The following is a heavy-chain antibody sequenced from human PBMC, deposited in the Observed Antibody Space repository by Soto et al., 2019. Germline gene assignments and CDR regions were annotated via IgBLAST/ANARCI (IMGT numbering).Heavy chain of an antibody. Sequence: QVQLVQSGAEVKKPGASVKVSCKASGYTFTGYYMHWVRQAPGQGLEWMGWINPNSGGTNYAQKFSGRVNMTRDTSISTAYMGLSRVRSDDTAVYFRASPPYSRNGGWGQGTLGTGPS. CDR3: ASPPYSRNGG. CDR1: GYTFTGYY. D-gene: IGHD6-13*01. J-gene: IGHJ4*02. V-gene: IGHV1-2*02. CDR2: INPNSGGT.